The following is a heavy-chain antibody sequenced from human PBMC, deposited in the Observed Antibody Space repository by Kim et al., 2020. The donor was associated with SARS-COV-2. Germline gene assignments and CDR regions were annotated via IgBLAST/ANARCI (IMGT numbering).Heavy chain of an antibody. CDR3: ARSMVRGVIMELGLAY. D-gene: IGHD3-10*01. V-gene: IGHV3-30*01. Sequence: SVKGRFTITRENSKNTLYLQMNSLRAEDTAVYYCARSMVRGVIMELGLAYWGQGTLVTVSS. J-gene: IGHJ4*02.